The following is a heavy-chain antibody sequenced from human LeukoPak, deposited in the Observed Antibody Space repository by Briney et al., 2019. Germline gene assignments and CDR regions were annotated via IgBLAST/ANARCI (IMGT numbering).Heavy chain of an antibody. Sequence: ASVKVSCKASGFTFTDYYMHWVRQAPGQGLEWMGWINPNSGGTNYAQKFQGRVTMTRDTSISTAYMELSRLRSDDTAVYYCARGLRIAARLLGWFDPWGQGTLVTVSS. J-gene: IGHJ5*02. CDR1: GFTFTDYY. D-gene: IGHD6-6*01. CDR3: ARGLRIAARLLGWFDP. CDR2: INPNSGGT. V-gene: IGHV1-2*02.